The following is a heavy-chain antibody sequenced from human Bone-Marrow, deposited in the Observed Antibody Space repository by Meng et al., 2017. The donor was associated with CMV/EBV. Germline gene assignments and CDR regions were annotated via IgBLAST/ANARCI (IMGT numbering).Heavy chain of an antibody. V-gene: IGHV3-74*01. CDR1: GFTFSSYW. J-gene: IGHJ4*02. CDR2: INSDGSST. Sequence: GESLKISCAASGFTFSSYWMHWVRQAPGKGLVWVSRINSDGSSTSYADSVKGRLTISRDNAKNTLYLQMNSLRAEDTAVYYCARGYSGSYYDWIDYWGQGTLVTVSS. CDR3: ARGYSGSYYDWIDY. D-gene: IGHD1-26*01.